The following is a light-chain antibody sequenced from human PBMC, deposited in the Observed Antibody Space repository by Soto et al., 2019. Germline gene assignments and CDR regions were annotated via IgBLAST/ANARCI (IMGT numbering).Light chain of an antibody. CDR3: QQYYSTPLT. Sequence: VITQSPDSLPVSLGERATINCKSSQSVLSSSNNKNYLAWYQQKPGQPPKLLIYWASTRESGVPDRFSGSGSGTDFTLTISSLQAEDVAIYYCQQYYSTPLTFGPGTKVEIK. J-gene: IGKJ3*01. CDR2: WAS. V-gene: IGKV4-1*01. CDR1: QSVLSSSNNKNY.